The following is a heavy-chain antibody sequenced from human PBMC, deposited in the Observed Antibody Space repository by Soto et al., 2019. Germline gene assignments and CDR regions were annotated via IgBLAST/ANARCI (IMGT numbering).Heavy chain of an antibody. V-gene: IGHV5-51*01. CDR1: GYSFTSYW. J-gene: IGHJ6*02. CDR3: ARPRSSSRNYYGMDV. D-gene: IGHD6-13*01. Sequence: GESLKISCKGSGYSFTSYWIVLVRQMPGKGLEWMGIIYPGDSDTRYSPSFQGQVTTSADKSISTAYLQWSSLKASDTAMYYCARPRSSSRNYYGMDVWGQGTTVTVSS. CDR2: IYPGDSDT.